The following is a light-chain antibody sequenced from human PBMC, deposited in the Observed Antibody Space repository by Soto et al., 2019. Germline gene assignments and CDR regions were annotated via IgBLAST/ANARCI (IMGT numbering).Light chain of an antibody. CDR1: SSDVVAYNF. V-gene: IGLV2-14*03. CDR2: DVS. Sequence: QSVLTQPASVSGSPGQSIAISCTGTSSDVVAYNFVSWYQHHPGKAPKLMIFDVSNRPSGVSNRFSGSKSGNTASLTISGLQAEDEADYYCTSYTTSSTYVSGTG. J-gene: IGLJ1*01. CDR3: TSYTTSSTYV.